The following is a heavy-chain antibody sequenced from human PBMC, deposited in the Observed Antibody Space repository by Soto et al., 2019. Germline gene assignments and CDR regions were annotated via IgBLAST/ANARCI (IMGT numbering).Heavy chain of an antibody. J-gene: IGHJ6*02. CDR3: SXDGVAPYYYFGMDV. D-gene: IGHD5-12*01. CDR2: ISSYNGDT. Sequence: ASVKVSCKASGYTFTRSGISWVRQAPGQGPEWMGWISSYNGDTNYAQTFQGRVTMTTDTSTSTAYMELRSLRSDDTAVYYCSXDGVAPYYYFGMDVWGQGTPVTVSS. CDR1: GYTFTRSG. V-gene: IGHV1-18*01.